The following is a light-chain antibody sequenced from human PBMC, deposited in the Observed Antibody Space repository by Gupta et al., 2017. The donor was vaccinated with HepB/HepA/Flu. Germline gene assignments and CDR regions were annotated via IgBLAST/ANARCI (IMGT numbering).Light chain of an antibody. CDR2: DVI. J-gene: IGLJ3*02. V-gene: IGLV2-14*03. CDR1: NSDIGAYIY. Sequence: QSALTQPASVSGSPGQSVTVSCTGTNSDIGAYIYVSWYQHHPGKAPRLLIYDVINRPSGFSRRFAASTSSTASSLTTCRQAAEDDADYYCCSTRTSAPWVFGGGTKLTVL. CDR3: CSTRTSAPWV.